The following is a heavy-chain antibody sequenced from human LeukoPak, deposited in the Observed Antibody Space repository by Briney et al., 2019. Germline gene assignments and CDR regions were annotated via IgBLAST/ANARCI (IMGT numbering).Heavy chain of an antibody. J-gene: IGHJ5*02. Sequence: PSETLSLTCTVSGGSICSYYWSWIRQPAGKGLEWIGRIYTSGSTNYNPSLKSRVTMSVDTSKNQFSLKLSSVTAADTAVYYCAAGRTTVSDNWFDPWGQGTLVTVSS. CDR3: AAGRTTVSDNWFDP. V-gene: IGHV4-4*07. CDR1: GGSICSYY. D-gene: IGHD4-11*01. CDR2: IYTSGST.